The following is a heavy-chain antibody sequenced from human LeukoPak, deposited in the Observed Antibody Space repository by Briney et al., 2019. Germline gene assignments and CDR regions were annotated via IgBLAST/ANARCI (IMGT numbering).Heavy chain of an antibody. D-gene: IGHD6-13*01. CDR2: INPNSGGT. CDR1: GYTFTGYY. V-gene: IGHV1-2*02. Sequence: GASVKVSCKASGYTFTGYYMRWVRQAPGQGLEWMGWINPNSGGTNYAQKFQGRVTMTRDTSISTAYMELSRLRSDDTAVYYCAREYSSSWYGEYFQHWGQGTLVTVSS. J-gene: IGHJ1*01. CDR3: AREYSSSWYGEYFQH.